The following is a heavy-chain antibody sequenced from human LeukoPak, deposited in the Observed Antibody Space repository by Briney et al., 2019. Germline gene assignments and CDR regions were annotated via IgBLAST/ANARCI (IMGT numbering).Heavy chain of an antibody. CDR1: GGFISSYY. D-gene: IGHD1-26*01. V-gene: IGHV4-59*08. J-gene: IGHJ4*02. CDR2: IYYSGST. CDR3: ARHGDIVGAGTEFDY. Sequence: PSETLSLTCTVSGGFISSYYWSWIRQPPGKGLEWIGYIYYSGSTNYNPSLKSRVTISVDTSKNQFSLKLSSVTAADTAVYYCARHGDIVGAGTEFDYWGQGTLVIVSS.